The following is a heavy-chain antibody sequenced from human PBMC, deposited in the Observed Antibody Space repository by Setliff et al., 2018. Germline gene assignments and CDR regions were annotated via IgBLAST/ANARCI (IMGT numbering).Heavy chain of an antibody. CDR1: GYTFTSYD. J-gene: IGHJ6*03. CDR2: MNPNSGNT. Sequence: GASVKVSCKASGYTFTSYDINWVRQATGQGLEWMGWMNPNSGNTGYAQKFQGRVTITRNTSISTAYMELSSLRSEDTAIYYCARVVGARVPATTNIAYYYYYMDVWGKGTTVTVSS. V-gene: IGHV1-8*03. CDR3: ARVVGARVPATTNIAYYYYYMDV. D-gene: IGHD6-25*01.